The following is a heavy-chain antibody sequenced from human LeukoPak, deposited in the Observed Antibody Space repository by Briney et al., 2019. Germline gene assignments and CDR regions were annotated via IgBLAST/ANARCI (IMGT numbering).Heavy chain of an antibody. CDR2: IYYSGST. CDR1: GGSISSYH. CDR3: ARHNLGYSGYGPFDY. V-gene: IGHV4-59*08. J-gene: IGHJ4*02. D-gene: IGHD5-12*01. Sequence: SETLSLTCTVSGGSISSYHWSWIRQPPGQGLVWIGYIYYSGSTNYNPSLKSRVTISVDTSKNQFSLKLSSVSAADTAVYYCARHNLGYSGYGPFDYWGQGTLVTVSS.